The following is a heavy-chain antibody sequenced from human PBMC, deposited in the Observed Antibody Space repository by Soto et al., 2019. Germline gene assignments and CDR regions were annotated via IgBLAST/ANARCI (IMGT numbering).Heavy chain of an antibody. CDR2: IWYDGSNK. CDR1: GFTFSSYG. D-gene: IGHD2-2*01. CDR3: ARDGYCSSTSCYGSKNYYYGMDV. J-gene: IGHJ6*02. V-gene: IGHV3-33*01. Sequence: QVQLVESGGGVVQPGRSLRLSCEASGFTFSSYGMHWVRQAPGKGLEWVAVIWYDGSNKYYADSVKGRFTISRDNSKNTLYLQMNSLRDEDTAVYYCARDGYCSSTSCYGSKNYYYGMDVWGQGTTVTVS.